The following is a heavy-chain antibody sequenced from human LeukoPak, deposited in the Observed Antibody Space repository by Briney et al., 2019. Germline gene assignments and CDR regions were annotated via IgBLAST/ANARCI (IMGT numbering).Heavy chain of an antibody. D-gene: IGHD3-10*01. CDR2: ISAYNGNT. Sequence: ASVKVSCKASGYTFTSYGISWVRQAPGQGLEWMGWISAYNGNTNYAQKLQGRVTMTTDTSTSTVYMELSSLRSEDTAVYYCARATGTMVRGVIIPRFDPWGQGTLVTVSS. J-gene: IGHJ5*02. CDR3: ARATGTMVRGVIIPRFDP. V-gene: IGHV1-18*01. CDR1: GYTFTSYG.